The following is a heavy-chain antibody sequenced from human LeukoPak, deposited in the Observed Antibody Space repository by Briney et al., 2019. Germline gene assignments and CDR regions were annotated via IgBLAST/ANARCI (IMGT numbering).Heavy chain of an antibody. CDR3: ARGLPYYDFWSGYYENWYFDL. CDR1: GGSISSYY. J-gene: IGHJ2*01. CDR2: IYTSGST. V-gene: IGHV4-4*07. D-gene: IGHD3-3*01. Sequence: SETLSLTCTVSGGSISSYYWSWIRRPAGKGLEWIGRIYTSGSTNYNPSLKSRVTMSVDTSKNQFSLKLSSVTAADTAVYYCARGLPYYDFWSGYYENWYFDLWGRGTLVTVSS.